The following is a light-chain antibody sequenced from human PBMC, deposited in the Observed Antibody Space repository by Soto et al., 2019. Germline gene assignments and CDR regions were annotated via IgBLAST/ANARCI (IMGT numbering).Light chain of an antibody. V-gene: IGKV3-15*01. J-gene: IGKJ1*01. CDR3: QQYDNWPPWT. Sequence: EIVMTQSPATLSVSPGERATLSCRASQSVSRNLAWYQQKLGQAPRLLIYGASTRATGIPARFSGSGSVTEFTLTISSLQSEDFAFYYCQQYDNWPPWTFGQGTKVEN. CDR2: GAS. CDR1: QSVSRN.